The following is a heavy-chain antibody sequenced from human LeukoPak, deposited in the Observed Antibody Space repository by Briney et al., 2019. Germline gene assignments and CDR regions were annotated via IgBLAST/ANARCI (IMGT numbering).Heavy chain of an antibody. CDR2: IWYDGSNK. V-gene: IGHV3-33*06. CDR1: GFTFSSYG. CDR3: AKDSRYCSGGSCGPSDYYYGMDV. D-gene: IGHD2-15*01. J-gene: IGHJ6*02. Sequence: PGGSLRLSCAASGFTFSSYGMHWVRQAPGKGLEWVAVIWYDGSNKYYADSVKGRFTISRDNSKNTLYLQMNSLRAEDTAVYYCAKDSRYCSGGSCGPSDYYYGMDVWGQGTTVTVSS.